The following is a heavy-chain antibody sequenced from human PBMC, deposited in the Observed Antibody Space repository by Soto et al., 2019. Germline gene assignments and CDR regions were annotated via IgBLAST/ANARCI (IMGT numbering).Heavy chain of an antibody. CDR3: ARSIGSGMDV. Sequence: WIRQPPGKGLEWIGYIYPGDSDTRYSPSFQGQVTISADKSISTAYLQWSSLKASDTAMYYCARSIGSGMDVWGQGTTVTVSS. J-gene: IGHJ6*02. D-gene: IGHD2-15*01. CDR2: IYPGDSDT. V-gene: IGHV5-51*01.